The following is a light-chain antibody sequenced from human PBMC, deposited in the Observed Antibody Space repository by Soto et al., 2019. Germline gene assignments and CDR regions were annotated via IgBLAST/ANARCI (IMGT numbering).Light chain of an antibody. CDR2: DAS. Sequence: DIQMTNSPSTRPASLWDGVQNPGPASQSISSWLAWYQQKPGKAPKLLIYDASSLESGVPSRFSGSGSGTEFTLTISSLQPDDFATYYCQKYNSYPLNCGGGTKGDIK. CDR1: QSISSW. J-gene: IGKJ4*01. CDR3: QKYNSYPLN. V-gene: IGKV1-5*01.